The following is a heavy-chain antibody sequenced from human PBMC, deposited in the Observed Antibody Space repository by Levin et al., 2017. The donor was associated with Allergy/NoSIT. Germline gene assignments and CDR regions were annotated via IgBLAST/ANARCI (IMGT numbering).Heavy chain of an antibody. V-gene: IGHV4-61*03. CDR2: IHYSGST. CDR3: ARDRVVPAGNDYYDYGMDV. D-gene: IGHD2-2*01. Sequence: SETLSLTCTVSGGSVSTGSYYWSWIRQPPGKALEWIGHIHYSGSTKYNPSLKSRVSISVDMSKNHLSLRLTSVTAADAAVYYCARDRVVPAGNDYYDYGMDVWGQGTTVTVSS. CDR1: GGSVSTGSYY. J-gene: IGHJ6*02.